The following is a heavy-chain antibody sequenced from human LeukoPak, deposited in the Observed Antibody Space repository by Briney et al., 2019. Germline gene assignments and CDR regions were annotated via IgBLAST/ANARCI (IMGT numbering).Heavy chain of an antibody. CDR2: IYYFGSP. V-gene: IGHV4-59*01. CDR1: VGSIRPYY. J-gene: IGHJ4*02. Sequence: PSETLSLTCNVSVGSIRPYYWTGIRQPPGKGLEWIGYIYYFGSPNYNPSLKSRVTILVDTSKNQFSLHLTSVTAADTAVYYCARGLRYSSDYWGPGTLVTVSS. D-gene: IGHD6-13*01. CDR3: ARGLRYSSDY.